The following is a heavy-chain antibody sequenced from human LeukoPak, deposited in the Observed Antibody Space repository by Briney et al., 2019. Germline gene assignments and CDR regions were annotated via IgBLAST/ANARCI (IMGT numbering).Heavy chain of an antibody. CDR3: ARDSRYYDFWSGYLDY. J-gene: IGHJ4*02. CDR2: ISTSGNT. D-gene: IGHD3-3*01. Sequence: SETLSLTCSVSSGFISNYYWSWIRQPAGKGLEWIGRISTSGNTNYSPSLKSRFTMSVDTSKNQFFLNLRSVTAADTAVYYCARDSRYYDFWSGYLDYWGQGALVTVSS. CDR1: SGFISNYY. V-gene: IGHV4-4*07.